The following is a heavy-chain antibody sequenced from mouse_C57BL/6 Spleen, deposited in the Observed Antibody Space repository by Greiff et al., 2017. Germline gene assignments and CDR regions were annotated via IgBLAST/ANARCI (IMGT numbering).Heavy chain of an antibody. CDR2: IDPSDSYT. D-gene: IGHD1-1*01. CDR3: ARQEYDGSSSLYWYFDV. V-gene: IGHV1-69*01. CDR1: GYNFTSYW. J-gene: IGHJ1*03. Sequence: VQLQQPGAELVMPGASVKLSCKASGYNFTSYWMHWVKQRPGQGLEWIGEIDPSDSYTNYNQKFKGNSTFTVDKSSSTAYMQLSSLTSEDSAVYYCARQEYDGSSSLYWYFDVWGTGTTVTVSS.